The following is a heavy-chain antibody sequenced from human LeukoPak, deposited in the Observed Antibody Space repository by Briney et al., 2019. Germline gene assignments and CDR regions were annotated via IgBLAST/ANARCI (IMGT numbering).Heavy chain of an antibody. CDR3: ARYRRWLQSPDPPDDY. CDR1: GYMFTAGW. D-gene: IGHD5-24*01. V-gene: IGHV5-51*01. J-gene: IGHJ4*02. Sequence: GESLKISCKGSGYMFTAGWIAWVRQMPGKGLEWMGIFHLADSDTRYSPSFQGQVTISADKSINTAYLQWSSLKASHTAIYYCARYRRWLQSPDPPDDYWGQGTLVTVSS. CDR2: FHLADSDT.